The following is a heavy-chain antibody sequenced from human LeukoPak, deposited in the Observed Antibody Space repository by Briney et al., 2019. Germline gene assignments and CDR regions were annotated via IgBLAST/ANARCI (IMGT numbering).Heavy chain of an antibody. V-gene: IGHV1-2*02. D-gene: IGHD2-2*01. J-gene: IGHJ4*02. CDR1: GYTFTDYY. CDR2: INANRGGT. Sequence: ASVQVSCKASGYTFTDYYMHWVRQAPGQGLEWMGWINANRGGTNYAQRFQGRVTMTRDTSITTAYMERSRLKSDDTAVYYCARRYCSSTSCYYFDYWGQGTLVTVSS. CDR3: ARRYCSSTSCYYFDY.